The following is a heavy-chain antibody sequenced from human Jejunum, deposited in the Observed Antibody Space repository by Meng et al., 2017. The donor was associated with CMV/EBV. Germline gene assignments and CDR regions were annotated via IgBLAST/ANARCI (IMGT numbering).Heavy chain of an antibody. V-gene: IGHV4-39*07. Sequence: ISSSSCDWGWIRQPQGKGLEWVGSIYYSESGYYNPSLKSQVTMSIDTSKSQFSLKLSSVTAADTGIYYCARDRGTRTTTYTDGDVWGHGTTVTVSS. CDR3: ARDRGTRTTTYTDGDV. CDR1: ISSSSCD. CDR2: IYYSESG. J-gene: IGHJ6*02. D-gene: IGHD1-14*01.